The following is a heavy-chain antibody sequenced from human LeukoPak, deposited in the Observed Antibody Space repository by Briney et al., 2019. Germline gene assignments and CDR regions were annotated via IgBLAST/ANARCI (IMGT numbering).Heavy chain of an antibody. J-gene: IGHJ6*03. V-gene: IGHV3-48*01. CDR1: EFTFNSHT. CDR2: ISGSGSVI. Sequence: GGSLRLSCAASEFTFNSHTMAWVRQAPGKGLECVSYISGSGSVIYYADSVEGRFTISRDNAKNSLHLQMNSLRAEDTAVYYCARGLYYMDVWGKGTTVTVSS. CDR3: ARGLYYMDV.